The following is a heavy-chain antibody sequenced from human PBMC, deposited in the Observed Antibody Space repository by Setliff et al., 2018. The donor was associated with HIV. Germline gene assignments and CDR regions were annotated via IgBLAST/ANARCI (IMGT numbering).Heavy chain of an antibody. J-gene: IGHJ4*02. CDR3: VRAAAGLDI. Sequence: LSCAVSGFTLSDYYMDWVRQAPGKGLEWVGRTRNKANGYITEYGASVQGRFTISRDNSKDSLSLQMNNLKAEDTAVYYCVRAAAGLDIWSQGIQVTVSS. CDR1: GFTLSDYY. V-gene: IGHV3-72*01. CDR2: TRNKANGYIT.